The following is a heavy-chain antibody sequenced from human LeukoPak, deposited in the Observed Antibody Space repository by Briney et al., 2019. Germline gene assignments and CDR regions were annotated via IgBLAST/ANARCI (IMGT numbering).Heavy chain of an antibody. J-gene: IGHJ6*03. CDR2: INPNSGGT. Sequence: ASVEVSCKASGYTFTGYYMHWVRQAPGQGLEWMGWINPNSGGTNYAQKFQGRVTMTRDTSISTAYMELSRLRSDDTAVYYCARVLIAAAGTPPSYYYYYYMDVWGKGTTVTVSS. D-gene: IGHD6-13*01. CDR1: GYTFTGYY. CDR3: ARVLIAAAGTPPSYYYYYYMDV. V-gene: IGHV1-2*02.